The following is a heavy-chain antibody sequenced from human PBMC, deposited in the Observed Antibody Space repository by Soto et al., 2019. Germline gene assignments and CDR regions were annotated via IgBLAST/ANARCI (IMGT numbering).Heavy chain of an antibody. CDR2: IWYDGSNK. Sequence: QVQLVESGGGVVQPGRSLRLSCAASGFTFSSYGMHWVRQAPGKGLEWVAVIWYDGSNKYYADSVKGRFTISRDNSKNTLYLQMNSLRAEDTAVYYCARGPPWIQLWLLTGDYWGQGTLVTVSS. CDR3: ARGPPWIQLWLLTGDY. D-gene: IGHD5-18*01. V-gene: IGHV3-33*01. CDR1: GFTFSSYG. J-gene: IGHJ4*02.